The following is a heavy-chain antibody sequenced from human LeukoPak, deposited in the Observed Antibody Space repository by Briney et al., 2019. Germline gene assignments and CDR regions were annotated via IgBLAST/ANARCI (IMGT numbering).Heavy chain of an antibody. D-gene: IGHD3-10*01. Sequence: SETLSLTCTVSGYSISSGYYWGWIRQPPGKGLEWIGTIYHSGSTNYNPSLKSRVTISVDTSKNQFSLKLSSVTAADTAVYYCARLYYYGSGSYYNVRGYFDYWGQGTLVTVSS. J-gene: IGHJ4*02. CDR2: IYHSGST. CDR3: ARLYYYGSGSYYNVRGYFDY. V-gene: IGHV4-38-2*02. CDR1: GYSISSGYY.